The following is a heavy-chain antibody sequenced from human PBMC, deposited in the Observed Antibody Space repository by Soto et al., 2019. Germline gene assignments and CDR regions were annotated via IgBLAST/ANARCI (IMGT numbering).Heavy chain of an antibody. D-gene: IGHD3-16*01. CDR1: GFTFSSYV. Sequence: GGSLRLSCAASGFTFSSYVMSWVRQAPGKGLEWVSAISGSGGSTYHADSVKGRFTISRDNSKNTLDLQMNSLRAEDTAVYYSAKDAGGDFDPWGQGTLVTVSS. V-gene: IGHV3-23*01. CDR3: AKDAGGDFDP. J-gene: IGHJ5*02. CDR2: ISGSGGST.